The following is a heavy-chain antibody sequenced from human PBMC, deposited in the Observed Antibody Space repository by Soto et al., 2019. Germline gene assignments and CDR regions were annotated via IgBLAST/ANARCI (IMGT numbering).Heavy chain of an antibody. V-gene: IGHV3-23*01. CDR2: ISGDGDSI. J-gene: IGHJ4*02. D-gene: IGHD2-21*01. Sequence: VQLLESGGGLVQPGGSLRVTCETSGFTFSSHAMSWVRQAPGKGLDWVSSISGDGDSISYADSVKGRITISRDNSKNTLHLHMNSLTADATASYYCAKARLGAVVVVSGTFDSWGQGALVSVSS. CDR1: GFTFSSHA. CDR3: AKARLGAVVVVSGTFDS.